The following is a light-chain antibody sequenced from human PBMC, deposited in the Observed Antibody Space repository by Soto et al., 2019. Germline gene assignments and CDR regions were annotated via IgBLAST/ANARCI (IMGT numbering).Light chain of an antibody. V-gene: IGKV1-5*03. J-gene: IGKJ4*01. CDR1: QSISTW. CDR3: QQYLTFVT. Sequence: DIQMTQSPSTLSACVGDRVTITCRASQSISTWLAWYQQKPGKAPKLLISKASSLQSGVPSRFSGSGSGAEFTLTISSLQPDDFATYYCQQYLTFVTFGGGIKVE. CDR2: KAS.